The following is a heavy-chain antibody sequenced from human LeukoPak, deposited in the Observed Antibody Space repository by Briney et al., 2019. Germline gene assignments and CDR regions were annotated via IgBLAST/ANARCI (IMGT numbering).Heavy chain of an antibody. CDR1: GFTFSSYG. J-gene: IGHJ4*02. D-gene: IGHD3-22*01. V-gene: IGHV3-30*18. CDR3: AKGRNEHSSGYTFDY. CDR2: KSYDGSNK. Sequence: GGSLRLSCAASGFTFSSYGMHWVRQAPGKGLEWVAVKSYDGSNKYYADSVKGRFTISRDNSKNTLHLQMNSLRAEDTAVYYCAKGRNEHSSGYTFDYWGQGTLVAVSS.